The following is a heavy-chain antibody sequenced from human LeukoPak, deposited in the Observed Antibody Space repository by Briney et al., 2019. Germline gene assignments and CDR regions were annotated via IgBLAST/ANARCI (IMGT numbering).Heavy chain of an antibody. D-gene: IGHD3-9*01. CDR1: GCTFSSYA. CDR3: ARGDILTGYYVMGFDY. J-gene: IGHJ4*02. CDR2: IIPIFGTA. V-gene: IGHV1-69*06. Sequence: GSSVKVSCKASGCTFSSYAISWVRQAPGQALEWMGGIIPIFGTANYAQKFQGRVTITADKSTSTAYMELSSLRSEDTAVYYCARGDILTGYYVMGFDYWGQGTLVTVSS.